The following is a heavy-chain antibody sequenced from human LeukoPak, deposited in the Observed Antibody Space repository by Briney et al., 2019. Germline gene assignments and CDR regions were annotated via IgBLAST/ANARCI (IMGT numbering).Heavy chain of an antibody. V-gene: IGHV3-48*03. CDR1: GFTFSSYE. D-gene: IGHD5/OR15-5a*01. CDR3: ARVSVVDNWFDP. J-gene: IGHJ5*02. CDR2: ISSSGSTI. Sequence: GGSLRLSCAASGFTFSSYEMNWVRQAPGKGLEWVSYISSSGSTIYYADSVKGRFTISRDNAKNSLYLQMNSLRAEDTAVYYCARVSVVDNWFDPWGQGTLVTVSS.